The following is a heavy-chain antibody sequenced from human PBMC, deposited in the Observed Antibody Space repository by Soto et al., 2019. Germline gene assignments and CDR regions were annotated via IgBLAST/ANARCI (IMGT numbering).Heavy chain of an antibody. J-gene: IGHJ6*02. V-gene: IGHV3-30-3*01. D-gene: IGHD2-21*01. Sequence: QVQLVESGGGVVQPGRSLRLSCAALGFSFRNYAMHWVRQPPGKGLEWVASISYDGASQYYADSVKGRLTVSRDNSNNTLYLQGDSLRGEDSAVYYCARDIVLDTVMIFYGLDVWGQGTTVIVSS. CDR3: ARDIVLDTVMIFYGLDV. CDR2: ISYDGASQ. CDR1: GFSFRNYA.